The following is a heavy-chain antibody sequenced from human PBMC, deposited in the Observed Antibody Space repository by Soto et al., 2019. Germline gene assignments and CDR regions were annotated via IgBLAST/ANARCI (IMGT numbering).Heavy chain of an antibody. V-gene: IGHV3-74*01. CDR2: INGDGGTI. CDR3: TRGGNYYFGY. CDR1: GFSSSTSW. J-gene: IGHJ4*02. D-gene: IGHD1-7*01. Sequence: GGSLRLSCAASGFSSSTSWIHWVRQAPGKGLVWVSRINGDGGTINYADSVKGRFTISRDNAKNTVYLQMNSLSADDTAVYYCTRGGNYYFGYWGQGTLVTVSS.